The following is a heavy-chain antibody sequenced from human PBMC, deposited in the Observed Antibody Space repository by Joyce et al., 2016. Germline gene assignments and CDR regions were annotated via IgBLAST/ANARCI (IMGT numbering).Heavy chain of an antibody. CDR1: GFTFDDYT. CDR3: AKDRGVFGVVISSYLDY. V-gene: IGHV3-43*01. J-gene: IGHJ4*02. D-gene: IGHD3-3*01. CDR2: ISWDGGST. Sequence: EVQLVESGGVVVQPGGSLRLSCAASGFTFDDYTMHWVRQAPGKGLEWVSLISWDGGSTYYADSVKGRFTISRDNSKNSLYLQMNSLRTEDTALYYCAKDRGVFGVVISSYLDYWGQGTLVTVSS.